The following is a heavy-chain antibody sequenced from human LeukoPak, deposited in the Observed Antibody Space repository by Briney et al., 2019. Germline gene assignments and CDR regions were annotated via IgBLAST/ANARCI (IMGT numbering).Heavy chain of an antibody. D-gene: IGHD5-12*01. Sequence: GGSLRLSCAASGFTLSTYSMKWVRQAPGKGLEWVSYISDSSAMYYADSVRGRFTISRENDKNSLFLQMNSLRAEDTAVYYCARDGGYSGYDADCWGQGTLVTVSS. CDR3: ARDGGYSGYDADC. CDR2: ISDSSAM. CDR1: GFTLSTYS. J-gene: IGHJ4*02. V-gene: IGHV3-48*01.